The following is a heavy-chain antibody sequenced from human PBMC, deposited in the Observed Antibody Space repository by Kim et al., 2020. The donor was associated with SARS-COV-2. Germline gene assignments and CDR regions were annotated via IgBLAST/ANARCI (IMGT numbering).Heavy chain of an antibody. Sequence: NSDPALTSRVTISVDTSKNQFSLKLSSVTAADTAVYYCARGRILPSGIDYWGQGTLVTVSS. V-gene: IGHV4-34*01. CDR3: ARGRILPSGIDY. D-gene: IGHD1-26*01. J-gene: IGHJ4*02.